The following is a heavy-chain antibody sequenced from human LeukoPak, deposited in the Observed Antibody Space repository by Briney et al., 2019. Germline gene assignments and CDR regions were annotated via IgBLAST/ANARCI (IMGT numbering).Heavy chain of an antibody. J-gene: IGHJ3*02. CDR1: GFTFSIYA. CDR2: IGGSADSA. V-gene: IGHV3-23*01. CDR3: ARGGSYLSAFDI. Sequence: GGSLRLSCAASGFTFSIYAMNWVRQAPGKGLEWVSVIGGSADSADYADSVKGRFTISRDDSKNTLYLQMNSLRAEDTAVYYCARGGSYLSAFDIWGQGTMVTVSS. D-gene: IGHD1-26*01.